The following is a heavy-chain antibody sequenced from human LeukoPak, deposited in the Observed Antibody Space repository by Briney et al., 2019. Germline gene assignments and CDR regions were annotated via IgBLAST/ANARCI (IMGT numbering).Heavy chain of an antibody. CDR2: IYENGGTT. D-gene: IGHD2-21*01. CDR1: GFTFRSHA. Sequence: GGSLRLSCVGSGFTFRSHAMSWVRQAPEKGLEFVSGIYENGGTTYYADSVKGRFSISRDNSKNTLYLQMDSLRGEDTAVYYCAKDFRIGYSAHFDYRGQGALVTVSS. CDR3: AKDFRIGYSAHFDY. J-gene: IGHJ4*02. V-gene: IGHV3-23*01.